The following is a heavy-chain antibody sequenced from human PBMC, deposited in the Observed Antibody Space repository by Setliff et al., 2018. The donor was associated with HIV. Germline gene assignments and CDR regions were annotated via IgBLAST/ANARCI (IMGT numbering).Heavy chain of an antibody. Sequence: GGSLRLSCAASGFTFSSYWMSWVRQAPGKGLEWVANIKQDGSEKYYVDSVKGRFTISRDNAKNSLYLQMNSLRAEDTAVYYRARDFLYFWEKGGFDIWGQGTMVTVSS. J-gene: IGHJ3*02. V-gene: IGHV3-7*01. D-gene: IGHD3-3*01. CDR1: GFTFSSYW. CDR3: ARDFLYFWEKGGFDI. CDR2: IKQDGSEK.